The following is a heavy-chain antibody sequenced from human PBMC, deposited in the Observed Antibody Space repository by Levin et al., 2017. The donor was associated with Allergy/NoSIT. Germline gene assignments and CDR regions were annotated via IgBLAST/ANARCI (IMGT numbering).Heavy chain of an antibody. D-gene: IGHD3-16*02. V-gene: IGHV3-9*01. J-gene: IGHJ5*02. CDR1: GFIFDDYA. CDR2: IDWNSGSR. CDR3: AKASGRGFGRVIAWLDN. Sequence: GGSLRLSCAASGFIFDDYAMHWVRQVPGKGLEWVSGIDWNSGSRGYVDSVKGRFTISSDNAKNFLYLQMNSPRAEDTAFYYCAKASGRGFGRVIAWLDNWGQGVLVTVSS.